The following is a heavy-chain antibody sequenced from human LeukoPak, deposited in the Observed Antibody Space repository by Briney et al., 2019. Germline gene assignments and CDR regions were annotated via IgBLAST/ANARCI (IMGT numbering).Heavy chain of an antibody. J-gene: IGHJ3*02. V-gene: IGHV4-59*01. CDR2: IYYSGST. CDR3: ARSASTVTTFRDAAFDN. Sequence: PSETLSLTCTVSGGSISSYYWSWIRQPPGKGLEWIGYIYYSGSTNYNPSLKSRVTISVDTSKNQFSLKLSSVTAADTAVYYCARSASTVTTFRDAAFDNWGQGTMVTVSS. D-gene: IGHD4-17*01. CDR1: GGSISSYY.